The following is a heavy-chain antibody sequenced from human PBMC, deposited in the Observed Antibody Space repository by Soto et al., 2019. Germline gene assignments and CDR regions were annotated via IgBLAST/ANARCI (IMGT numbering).Heavy chain of an antibody. CDR2: IYPGDSDT. CDR3: ARYGSRGTTVID. Sequence: PGESLKISCKASGYSFSTYWIAWVRQRPGKGLDWMGIIYPGDSDTRYSPSFQGQVTISVDNSIDTAYLEWTTLRASDSAMYYCARYGSRGTTVIDWGQGTMVTVSS. J-gene: IGHJ3*01. V-gene: IGHV5-51*01. D-gene: IGHD4-17*01. CDR1: GYSFSTYW.